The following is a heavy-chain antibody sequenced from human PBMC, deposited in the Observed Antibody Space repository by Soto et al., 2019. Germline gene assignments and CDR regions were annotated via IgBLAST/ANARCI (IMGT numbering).Heavy chain of an antibody. CDR1: GVTFSSYA. CDR3: AKDPYIAARQNWFDP. J-gene: IGHJ5*02. V-gene: IGHV3-23*01. D-gene: IGHD6-6*01. CDR2: ISGSGGST. Sequence: GGSLRLSCAASGVTFSSYAMSWVRQAPGKGLEWVSAISGSGGSTYYADSVKGRFTISRDNSKNTLYLQMNSLRAEDTAVYYCAKDPYIAARQNWFDPWGQGTLVTVSS.